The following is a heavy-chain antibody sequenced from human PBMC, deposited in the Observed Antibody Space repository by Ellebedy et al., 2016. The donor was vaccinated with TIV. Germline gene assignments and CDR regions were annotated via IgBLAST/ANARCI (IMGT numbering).Heavy chain of an antibody. J-gene: IGHJ4*02. V-gene: IGHV3-33*01. CDR2: IWYDGSNK. CDR3: ARELPSAYFDY. D-gene: IGHD2-15*01. CDR1: GFTFSSYG. Sequence: GGSLRLXXAASGFTFSSYGMHWVRQAPGKGLEWVAVIWYDGSNKYYADSVKGRFTISRDNSKNTLYLQMNSLRAEDTAVYYCARELPSAYFDYWGQGTLVTVSS.